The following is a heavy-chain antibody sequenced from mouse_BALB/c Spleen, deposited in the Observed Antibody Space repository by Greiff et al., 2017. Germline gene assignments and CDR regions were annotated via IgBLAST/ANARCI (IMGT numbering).Heavy chain of an antibody. CDR2: IDPANGNT. D-gene: IGHD2-1*01. Sequence: VQLQQSGAELVKPGASVKLSCTASGFNIKDTYMHWVKQRPEQGLEWIGRIDPANGNTKYDPKFQGKATITADTPSNTAYLQLSSLTSEDTAVYYCAIYYGNFFDYWGQGTTLTVSS. CDR1: GFNIKDTY. V-gene: IGHV14-3*02. CDR3: AIYYGNFFDY. J-gene: IGHJ2*01.